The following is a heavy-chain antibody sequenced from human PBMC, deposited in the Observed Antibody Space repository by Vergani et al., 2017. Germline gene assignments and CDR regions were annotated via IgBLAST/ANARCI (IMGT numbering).Heavy chain of an antibody. CDR1: GFTFNHYA. V-gene: IGHV3-23*01. Sequence: EVQLMESGGGWAQPGGSLRLSCAASGFTFNHYAMNWVRQAPGKGLEWVSGISGSGGSTYYAGSVKGRFTISRDSSKNTLYLQMNSLSAGDTAVYYCAKANPRNSGYDYLYYYHAMDVWGQGTTVTVSS. CDR3: AKANPRNSGYDYLYYYHAMDV. D-gene: IGHD5-12*01. J-gene: IGHJ6*02. CDR2: ISGSGGST.